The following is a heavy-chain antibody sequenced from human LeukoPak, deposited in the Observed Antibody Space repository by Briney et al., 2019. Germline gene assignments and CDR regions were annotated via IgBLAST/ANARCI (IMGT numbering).Heavy chain of an antibody. Sequence: GGSLRLSCAASGFTFSSYSMNWVRQAPGKGLEWVSSISSSSSYIYYADSVKGRFTIPRDNAKNSLYLQMNSLRAEDTAVYYCARSIGYSSSWYDYWGQGTLVTVSS. CDR3: ARSIGYSSSWYDY. CDR1: GFTFSSYS. J-gene: IGHJ4*02. CDR2: ISSSSSYI. D-gene: IGHD6-13*01. V-gene: IGHV3-21*01.